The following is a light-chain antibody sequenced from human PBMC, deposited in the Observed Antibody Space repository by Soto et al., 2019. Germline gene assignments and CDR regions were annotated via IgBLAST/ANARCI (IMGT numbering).Light chain of an antibody. J-gene: IGKJ3*01. CDR2: AAF. CDR3: QQSYTTPRST. CDR1: KSISFY. Sequence: DIQMTQSPSSLSAYVGDRVTISCRASKSISFYLNWYRQRPGKAPELLIYAAFTVHHGVPSTFSGRGSGTDFTLTITTLQPEDFAKYDYQQSYTTPRSTFGTWNKVDV. V-gene: IGKV1-39*01.